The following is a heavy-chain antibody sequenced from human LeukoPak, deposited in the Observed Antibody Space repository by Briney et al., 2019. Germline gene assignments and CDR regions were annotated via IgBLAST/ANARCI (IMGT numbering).Heavy chain of an antibody. D-gene: IGHD3-22*01. CDR1: GGTFSSYA. V-gene: IGHV1-69*04. J-gene: IGHJ3*02. CDR3: ARVGITMIVVEGDYGAFDI. CDR2: IIPILGIA. Sequence: ASVKVSCKASGGTFSSYAISWVRQAPGQGLEWMGRIIPILGIANYAQKLQGRVTMTTDTSTSTAYMELRSLRSDDTAVYYCARVGITMIVVEGDYGAFDIWGQGTMVTVSS.